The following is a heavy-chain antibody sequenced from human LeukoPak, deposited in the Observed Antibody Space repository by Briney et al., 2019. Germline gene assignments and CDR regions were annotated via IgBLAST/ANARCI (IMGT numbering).Heavy chain of an antibody. CDR3: ARDYYDSSGYYYYFDY. CDR1: GGSFSGYY. Sequence: SETLSLTCAVYGGSFSGYYWRWIRQPPGKGLEWIGEINHSGSTNYNPSLKSRVTISVDTSKNQFSLKLSSVTAADTAVYYCARDYYDSSGYYYYFDYGGQGTLVTVSS. J-gene: IGHJ4*02. CDR2: INHSGST. V-gene: IGHV4-34*01. D-gene: IGHD3-22*01.